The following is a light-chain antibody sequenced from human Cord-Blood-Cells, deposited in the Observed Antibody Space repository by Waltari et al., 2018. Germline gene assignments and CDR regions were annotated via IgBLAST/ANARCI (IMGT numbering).Light chain of an antibody. CDR3: QQRYSTPFT. CDR1: QSISSY. J-gene: IGKJ3*01. Sequence: DIQMTQSPSSLSASVGDRVTITCRASQSISSYLNWYQQKPGKAPKLLIYAASSLQSGVPSRFRGSGSGTDFTLTISSLQPGDFETHYGQQRYSTPFTFGPVTKVDI. CDR2: AAS. V-gene: IGKV1-39*01.